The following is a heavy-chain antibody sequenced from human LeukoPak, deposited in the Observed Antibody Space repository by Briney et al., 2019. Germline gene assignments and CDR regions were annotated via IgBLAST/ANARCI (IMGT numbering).Heavy chain of an antibody. V-gene: IGHV3-48*01. Sequence: PGGPLRLPCGASGFTFSSYSMSWLPQAPGRGLDWVSYISSSSTTIYYADSVKGRFTISRDNAKNSLYLQMNSLRTEDTAVYYCASYSNGYWGQGTLVTVSS. CDR1: GFTFSSYS. CDR2: ISSSSTTI. CDR3: ASYSNGY. J-gene: IGHJ4*02. D-gene: IGHD4-11*01.